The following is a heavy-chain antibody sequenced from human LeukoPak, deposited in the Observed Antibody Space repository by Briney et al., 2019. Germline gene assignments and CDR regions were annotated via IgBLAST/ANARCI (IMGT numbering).Heavy chain of an antibody. J-gene: IGHJ5*02. V-gene: IGHV4-34*01. Sequence: SETLSLTCAVYGGSFSGYYWSWIRQPPGKGLEWIGEINHSGSTNYNPSLKSRVTISVDTSKNQFSLKLSSVTAADTAVYYCARGITIFGVVMGANWFDPWGQGTLVTVSS. CDR1: GGSFSGYY. CDR3: ARGITIFGVVMGANWFDP. CDR2: INHSGST. D-gene: IGHD3-3*01.